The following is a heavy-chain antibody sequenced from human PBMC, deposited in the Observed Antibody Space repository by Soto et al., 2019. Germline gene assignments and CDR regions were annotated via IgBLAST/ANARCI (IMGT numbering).Heavy chain of an antibody. J-gene: IGHJ4*02. CDR1: GFTFSNSG. V-gene: IGHV3-30*03. D-gene: IGHD1-26*01. CDR2: ISYDGSNK. CDR3: ASSSGSHFDY. Sequence: GGSLRLSCAASGFTFSNSGMHWVRQAPGKGLEWVALISYDGSNKYYADSVKGRFTISRDNSKNTLYLQMNSLRAEDTAVYYCASSSGSHFDYWGQGTLVTVSS.